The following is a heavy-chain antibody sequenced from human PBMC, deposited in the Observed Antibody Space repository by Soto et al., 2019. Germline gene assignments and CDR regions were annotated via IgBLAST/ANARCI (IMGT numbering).Heavy chain of an antibody. J-gene: IGHJ3*02. CDR1: GGSFSGYY. CDR3: ARAPSAVAGTGAFDI. CDR2: INHSGST. Sequence: SETLSLTCAVYGGSFSGYYWSWIRQPPGKGLEWIGEINHSGSTNYNPSLKSRVTISVDTYKNQFSLKLSSVTAADTAVYYCARAPSAVAGTGAFDIWGQGTMVTVSS. V-gene: IGHV4-34*01. D-gene: IGHD6-19*01.